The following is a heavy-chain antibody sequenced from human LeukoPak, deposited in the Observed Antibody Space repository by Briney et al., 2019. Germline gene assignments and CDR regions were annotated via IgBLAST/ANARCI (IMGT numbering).Heavy chain of an antibody. D-gene: IGHD6-13*01. CDR1: GFTFSSYS. Sequence: GGSLRLSCAASGFTFSSYSMNSVRQAPGKGLEWVSSISSSSSYIYYADSVKGRFTIPRDNAKNSLYMQMNSLRAEDTAVYYCARAFIAAAGTNDAFDIWGQGTMVTVSS. J-gene: IGHJ3*02. CDR3: ARAFIAAAGTNDAFDI. CDR2: ISSSSSYI. V-gene: IGHV3-21*01.